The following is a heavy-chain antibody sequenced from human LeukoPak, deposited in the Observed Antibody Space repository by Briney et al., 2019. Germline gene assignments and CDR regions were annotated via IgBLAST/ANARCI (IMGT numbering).Heavy chain of an antibody. CDR1: SDSFRTHF. CDR2: IHHSGST. Sequence: SETLSLTCTVSSDSFRTHFWTWIRQPPGRGLEYIGYIHHSGSTNYSPALKGRVTISIDTSKSQFSLTLSSVTAADTAVYYCARDYSGSYSSWFDPWGRGTLVTVSS. J-gene: IGHJ5*02. CDR3: ARDYSGSYSSWFDP. V-gene: IGHV4-59*11. D-gene: IGHD1-26*01.